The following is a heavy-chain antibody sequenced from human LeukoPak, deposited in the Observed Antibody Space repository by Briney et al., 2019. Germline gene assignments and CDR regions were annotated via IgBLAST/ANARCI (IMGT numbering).Heavy chain of an antibody. D-gene: IGHD4-17*01. Sequence: PSETLSLTCAVYGGSFSGYYWSWIRQPPGKGLEWIGYIYYSGSTNYNPSLKSRVTISVDTSKNQFSLKLSSVTAADTAVYYCARLHDYGDYDDYWGQGTLVTVSS. V-gene: IGHV4-59*08. J-gene: IGHJ4*02. CDR1: GGSFSGYY. CDR3: ARLHDYGDYDDY. CDR2: IYYSGST.